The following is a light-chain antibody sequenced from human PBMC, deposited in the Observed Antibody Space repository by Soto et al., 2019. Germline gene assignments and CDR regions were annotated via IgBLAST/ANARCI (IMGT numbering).Light chain of an antibody. Sequence: DIQMTQSPSTLSASVGDRVTITCRASQSISSWLAWYQQKPGKAPKLLIYDASSLESGVPSRFSSSGSGTEFTLTISSLQPDDFAAYYCQQYTSYSPVTFGQGTKVQIQ. V-gene: IGKV1-5*01. CDR1: QSISSW. CDR3: QQYTSYSPVT. J-gene: IGKJ1*01. CDR2: DAS.